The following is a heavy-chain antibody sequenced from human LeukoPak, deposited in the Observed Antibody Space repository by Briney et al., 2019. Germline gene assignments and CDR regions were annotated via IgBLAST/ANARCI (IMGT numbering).Heavy chain of an antibody. CDR2: ISYDGSNK. J-gene: IGHJ4*02. CDR3: AREYGY. Sequence: GGSLRLSCAASGFTFSSYAMHWVRQAPGKGLEWVAVISYDGSNKYYADSVKGRFTISRDNSKNTLYLQMNSLRAEDTAVYYCAREYGYWGQGTLVTVFS. V-gene: IGHV3-30-3*01. CDR1: GFTFSSYA. D-gene: IGHD2-8*01.